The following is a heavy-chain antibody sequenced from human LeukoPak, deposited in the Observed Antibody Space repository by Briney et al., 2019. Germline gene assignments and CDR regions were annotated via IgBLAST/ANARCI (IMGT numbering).Heavy chain of an antibody. D-gene: IGHD2-2*01. CDR1: GFTFSNYE. J-gene: IGHJ3*02. CDR2: IRTAGSTI. CDR3: VRGGYCCSSICYSLNAFDI. V-gene: IGHV3-48*03. Sequence: GGSLRLSCAASGFTFSNYEMNWVRQAPGKGLEWVSYIRTAGSTIYYADSVKGRFTISRDDANNSLYLQMNSLRAEDTAVYYCVRGGYCCSSICYSLNAFDIWGQGTTVTVSA.